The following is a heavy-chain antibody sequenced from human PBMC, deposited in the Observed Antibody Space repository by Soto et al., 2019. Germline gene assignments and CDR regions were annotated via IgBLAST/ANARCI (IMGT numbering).Heavy chain of an antibody. Sequence: QLQLQELGPGLVKPSETLSLTCTVSGGSISSSTSYWGWIRQPPGKGLEWIGSIYYRGSTNYNPALRSRVXXSXDXXKNQCSLKLPYVTATDTAVYYCVRRHRGDWAAFDYWGPGNMVTVSS. CDR1: GGSISSSTSY. D-gene: IGHD3-9*01. J-gene: IGHJ4*02. CDR3: VRRHRGDWAAFDY. V-gene: IGHV4-39*07. CDR2: IYYRGST.